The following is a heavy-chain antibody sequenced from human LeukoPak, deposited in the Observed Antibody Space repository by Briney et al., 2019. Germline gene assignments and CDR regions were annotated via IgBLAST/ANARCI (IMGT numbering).Heavy chain of an antibody. CDR2: ISSSGSTI. Sequence: PGGSLRLSCAASGFTFSDYYMSWIRQAPGKGLEWVSYISSSGSTIYYADSVKGRFTISRDNAKNSLYLQMNSLRAEDTAVYYCAKGYRPVAAPADYWGQGTLVTVSS. D-gene: IGHD6-19*01. CDR3: AKGYRPVAAPADY. CDR1: GFTFSDYY. V-gene: IGHV3-11*04. J-gene: IGHJ4*02.